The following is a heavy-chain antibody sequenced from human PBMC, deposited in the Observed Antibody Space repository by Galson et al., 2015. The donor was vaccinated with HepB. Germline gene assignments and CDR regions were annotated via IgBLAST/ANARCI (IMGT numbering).Heavy chain of an antibody. Sequence: SVKVSCKASGYTFTSYYMHWVRQAPGQGLEWMGIIDPSGGSTTYTQKFQGRVTMTRDTSTSTVYMELSSLRSEDTAVYYCARGASRWELRYRYFDYWGQGTLVTVSS. CDR3: ARGASRWELRYRYFDY. V-gene: IGHV1-46*03. J-gene: IGHJ4*02. D-gene: IGHD1-26*01. CDR1: GYTFTSYY. CDR2: IDPSGGST.